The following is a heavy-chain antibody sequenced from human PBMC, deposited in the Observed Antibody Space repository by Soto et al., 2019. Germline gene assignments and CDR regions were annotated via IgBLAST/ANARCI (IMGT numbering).Heavy chain of an antibody. CDR1: GFTFSSYA. D-gene: IGHD1-26*01. CDR3: ARGVELGATTIYY. J-gene: IGHJ4*02. CDR2: ISYDGSNK. Sequence: LRLSCAASGFTFSSYAMHWVRQAPGKGLEWVAVISYDGSNKYYADSVKGRFTISRDNSKNTLYLQMNSLRAEDTAVYYCARGVELGATTIYYWGQGTLVTVSS. V-gene: IGHV3-30-3*01.